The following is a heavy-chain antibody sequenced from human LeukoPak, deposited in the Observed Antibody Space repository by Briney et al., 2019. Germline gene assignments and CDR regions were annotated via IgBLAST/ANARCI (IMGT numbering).Heavy chain of an antibody. V-gene: IGHV5-51*01. D-gene: IGHD2-21*01. CDR2: IYPGDSDT. Sequence: GESLKISCKGSGYSFTSYWIGWVRQMSGKGLEWMGIIYPGDSDTRYSPSFQGQVTISADKSISTAYLQWSSLKASDTAMYYCARHRGGPLAQNNWFDPWGQGTLVTVSS. CDR1: GYSFTSYW. CDR3: ARHRGGPLAQNNWFDP. J-gene: IGHJ5*02.